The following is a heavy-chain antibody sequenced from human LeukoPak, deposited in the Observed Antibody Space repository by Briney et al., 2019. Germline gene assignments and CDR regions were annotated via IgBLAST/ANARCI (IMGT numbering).Heavy chain of an antibody. J-gene: IGHJ6*03. D-gene: IGHD2-2*02. CDR2: IRYDGSNK. Sequence: PGGSLRLSCAASGFTFSNAWMSWVRQAPGKGLEWVAFIRYDGSNKYYADSVKGRFTISRDNSKNTLYLQMNSLRAEDTAVYYCAKGGSTAIKVKYYYYYMDVWGKGTTVTISS. CDR1: GFTFSNAW. V-gene: IGHV3-30*02. CDR3: AKGGSTAIKVKYYYYYMDV.